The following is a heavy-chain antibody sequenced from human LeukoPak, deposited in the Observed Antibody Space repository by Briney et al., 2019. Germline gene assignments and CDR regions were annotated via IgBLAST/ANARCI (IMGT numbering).Heavy chain of an antibody. D-gene: IGHD2-2*02. CDR1: GFTFSDYS. V-gene: IGHV3-48*04. J-gene: IGHJ4*02. Sequence: PGGSLRLSCAASGFTFSDYSMNWVRQAPGKGLEWVSYISFSVNTKYYGDSVKGRFTISRDNAKNSLYLHMDSLRAEDTAVYYCARGYGYCSSTSCYTVDYWGQGTLVTVSS. CDR2: ISFSVNTK. CDR3: ARGYGYCSSTSCYTVDY.